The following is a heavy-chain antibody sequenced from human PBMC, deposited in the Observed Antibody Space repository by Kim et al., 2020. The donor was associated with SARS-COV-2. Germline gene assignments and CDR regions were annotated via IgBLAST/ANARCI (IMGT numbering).Heavy chain of an antibody. CDR2: ISGSGGST. J-gene: IGHJ5*02. CDR1: GFTFSSYA. Sequence: GGSLRLSCAASGFTFSSYAMSWVRQAPGKGLEWVSAISGSGGSTYYADSVKGRFTISRDNSKNTLYLQMNSLRAEDTAVYYCARGIVVVPAARVWYSSGWYNWFDPWGQGTLVTVSS. D-gene: IGHD2-2*01. V-gene: IGHV3-23*01. CDR3: ARGIVVVPAARVWYSSGWYNWFDP.